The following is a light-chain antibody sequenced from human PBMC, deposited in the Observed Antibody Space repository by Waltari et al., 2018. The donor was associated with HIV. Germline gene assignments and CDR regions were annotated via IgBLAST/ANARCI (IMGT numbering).Light chain of an antibody. CDR2: DAS. CDR3: QQYNSYPIT. CDR1: QGIGSS. J-gene: IGKJ5*01. V-gene: IGKV1-13*02. Sequence: AIQLTQSPSSLSASVGDRVAITCRASQGIGSSLAWYQEQPGKAPNLLIYDASSLESGVPSRFSGSRSGTDFTLTISSLQPEDFASYYCQQYNSYPITFGQGTRLEIK.